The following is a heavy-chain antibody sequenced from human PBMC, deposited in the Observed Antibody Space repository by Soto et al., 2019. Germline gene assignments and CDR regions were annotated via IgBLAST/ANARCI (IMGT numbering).Heavy chain of an antibody. CDR3: ARDCRGGTCFPKWFDP. CDR2: VIPIFGTP. CDR1: GGSFSDFA. V-gene: IGHV1-69*01. D-gene: IGHD2-15*01. J-gene: IGHJ5*02. Sequence: QVQLVQSGPEVRRPGSSVKVSCKASGGSFSDFAISWVRQAPGQGLEWMGGVIPIFGTPKYAQKFQGRITIIADEHTNTAYMELRSLTSEDTAVYYCARDCRGGTCFPKWFDPWGQGTLVTVSS.